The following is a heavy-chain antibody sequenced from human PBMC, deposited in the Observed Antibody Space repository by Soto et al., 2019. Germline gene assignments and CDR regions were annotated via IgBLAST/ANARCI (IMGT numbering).Heavy chain of an antibody. D-gene: IGHD7-27*01. V-gene: IGHV1-3*01. CDR2: INAGYGNT. CDR3: ARDTGDGTFDF. Sequence: ASVKVSCKASGYTFSSYAMHWVRQAPGQRLEWMGWINAGYGNTKSSQKFQDRVTISRGTSASTAYMELTSLRSEDTAVYYCARDTGDGTFDFCGQGTLVTVSS. J-gene: IGHJ4*02. CDR1: GYTFSSYA.